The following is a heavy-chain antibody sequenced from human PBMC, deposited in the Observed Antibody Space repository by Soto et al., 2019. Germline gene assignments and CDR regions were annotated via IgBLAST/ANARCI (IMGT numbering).Heavy chain of an antibody. CDR2: IIPIFGTA. D-gene: IGHD3-22*01. CDR3: ARETPNYYDSSGLDAFDI. Sequence: SVKVSCKASGGTFSSYAISWVRQAPGQGLEWMEGIIPIFGTANYAQKFQGRVTITADKSTSTAYMELSSLRSEDTAVYYCARETPNYYDSSGLDAFDIWGQGTMVTVSS. CDR1: GGTFSSYA. V-gene: IGHV1-69*06. J-gene: IGHJ3*02.